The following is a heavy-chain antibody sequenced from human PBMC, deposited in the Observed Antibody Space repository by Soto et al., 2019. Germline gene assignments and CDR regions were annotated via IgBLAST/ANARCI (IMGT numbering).Heavy chain of an antibody. V-gene: IGHV3-33*01. CDR1: GFTFSSYG. CDR3: ARVLGIVGAIFDY. J-gene: IGHJ4*02. Sequence: QVQLVESGGGVVQPGRSLRLSCAASGFTFSSYGMHWVRQAPGKGLEWVAVIWYDGSNKYYADSVKGRFTISRDNSKKTLYLQMNSLRAEDTAVYYCARVLGIVGAIFDYWGQGTLVTVSS. CDR2: IWYDGSNK. D-gene: IGHD1-26*01.